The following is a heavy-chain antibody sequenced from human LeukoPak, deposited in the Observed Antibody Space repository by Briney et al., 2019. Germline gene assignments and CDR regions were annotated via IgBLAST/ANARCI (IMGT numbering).Heavy chain of an antibody. V-gene: IGHV5-51*01. CDR3: ASSRYYYDSSGQLFHY. CDR1: GYRSTNYW. D-gene: IGHD3-22*01. Sequence: GESLKISCKGSGYRSTNYWIAWVRQLPGKGLEWMGTIYPGDSDTRYSASFEGKVPFSADKSISTAYLQWDSLRASDTAMYYCASSRYYYDSSGQLFHYWGQGTLVTVSS. J-gene: IGHJ4*02. CDR2: IYPGDSDT.